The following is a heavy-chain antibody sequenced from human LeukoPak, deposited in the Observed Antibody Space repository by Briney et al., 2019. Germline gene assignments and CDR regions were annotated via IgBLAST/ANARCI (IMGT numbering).Heavy chain of an antibody. CDR1: GGSISSGSYY. CDR2: IYTSGST. CDR3: ARSIYGNDYYYYMDV. D-gene: IGHD1-26*01. V-gene: IGHV4-61*02. Sequence: SETLSLTCTVSGGSISSGSYYWSWIRQPAGKGLEWIGRIYTSGSTNYNPSPKSRVTISVDTSKNQFSLKLSSVTAADTAVYYCARSIYGNDYYYYMDVWGKGTTVTISS. J-gene: IGHJ6*03.